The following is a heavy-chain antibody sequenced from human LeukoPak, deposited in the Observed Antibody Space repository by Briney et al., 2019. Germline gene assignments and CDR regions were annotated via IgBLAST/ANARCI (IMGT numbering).Heavy chain of an antibody. D-gene: IGHD3-22*01. Sequence: GGSLRLSCTASGFTFSNFAMSWVRQAPGEGLEWVSAISDSGADTSFADSVEGRFTISRDNSKNTLYLQMSSLRAEDTAVYYCAKDRLYYFDSSGYYDYWGQGTLVTVSS. J-gene: IGHJ4*02. V-gene: IGHV3-23*01. CDR2: ISDSGADT. CDR1: GFTFSNFA. CDR3: AKDRLYYFDSSGYYDY.